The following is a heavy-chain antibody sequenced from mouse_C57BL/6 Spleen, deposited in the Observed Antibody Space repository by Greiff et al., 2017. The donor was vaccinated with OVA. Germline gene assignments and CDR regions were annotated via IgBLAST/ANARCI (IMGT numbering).Heavy chain of an antibody. D-gene: IGHD1-1*01. V-gene: IGHV1-62-2*01. J-gene: IGHJ3*01. Sequence: QVQLQQSGAELVKPGASVKLSCKASGYTFTEYTIHWVKQRSGQGLEWIGWFYPGSGSIKYNEKFKDKATLTADKSSSTVYMELSRLTSEDSAVYFCARHEDAVYYYGSSQAWFAYWGQGTLVTVSA. CDR1: GYTFTEYT. CDR2: FYPGSGSI. CDR3: ARHEDAVYYYGSSQAWFAY.